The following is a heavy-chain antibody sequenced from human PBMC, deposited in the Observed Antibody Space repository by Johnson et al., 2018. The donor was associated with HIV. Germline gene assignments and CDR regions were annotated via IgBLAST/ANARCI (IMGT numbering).Heavy chain of an antibody. CDR3: AKSDCSGGSCYSVWRHAFDI. V-gene: IGHV3-66*02. CDR2: VYSGGSP. CDR1: GLTVSTNY. D-gene: IGHD2-15*01. Sequence: VQLVESGGGMVQPGGSLRLSCAASGLTVSTNYMSWVRQAPGRGLEWVSVVYSGGSPSYADSVKGRFTIPSDHSKNTPSLQMNSLRAEETAVYYCAKSDCSGGSCYSVWRHAFDIWGQGTMVTVSS. J-gene: IGHJ3*02.